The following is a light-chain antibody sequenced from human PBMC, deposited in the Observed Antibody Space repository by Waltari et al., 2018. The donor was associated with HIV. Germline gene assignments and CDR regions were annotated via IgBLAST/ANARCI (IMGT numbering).Light chain of an antibody. J-gene: IGLJ2*01. CDR2: KDS. CDR1: TLPKQY. CDR3: QSTDSSGTYVI. Sequence: SYELTQPPSVSVFPGQTARITCSGDTLPKQYAFWYQQKPGQAPVLVMYKDSERPSGIPERFSGSSSGTQVTLTVSGVQAEDEAAYYCQSTDSSGTYVIFGGGTKLTVL. V-gene: IGLV3-25*03.